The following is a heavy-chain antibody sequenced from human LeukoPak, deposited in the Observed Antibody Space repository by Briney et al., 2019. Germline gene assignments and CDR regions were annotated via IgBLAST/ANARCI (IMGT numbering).Heavy chain of an antibody. V-gene: IGHV6-1*01. J-gene: IGHJ6*03. Sequence: SQTLSLTCAISGDSVSSNSAAWNWIRQSPSRGLEWLGRTYYRSKWYNDYAVSVKSRITINPDTSKNQFSLQLNSVTPEDTAVYYCARGRGYCSGGSCYGADYYMDVWGKGTTVTVSS. CDR3: ARGRGYCSGGSCYGADYYMDV. CDR2: TYYRSKWYN. D-gene: IGHD2-15*01. CDR1: GDSVSSNSAA.